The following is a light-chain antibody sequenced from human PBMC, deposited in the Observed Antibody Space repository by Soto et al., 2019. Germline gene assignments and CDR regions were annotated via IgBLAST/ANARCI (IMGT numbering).Light chain of an antibody. CDR3: QQYCSSPPIT. J-gene: IGKJ5*01. V-gene: IGKV3-20*01. Sequence: EIVLTQSPGTLSLSPGERATLSCRASQSVSNSYLAWYQQKPGQAPRLLIYGAATRATGIPDRFRGSGSGTDFILTISRLEPEDFAVYYCQQYCSSPPITFGQGTRLEIK. CDR2: GAA. CDR1: QSVSNSY.